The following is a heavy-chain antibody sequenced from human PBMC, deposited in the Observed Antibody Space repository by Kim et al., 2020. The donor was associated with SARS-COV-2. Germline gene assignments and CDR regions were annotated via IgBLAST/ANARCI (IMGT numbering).Heavy chain of an antibody. V-gene: IGHV3-30-3*01. CDR3: ARDLDGYFPHYYFHY. J-gene: IGHJ4*02. CDR1: GFTFSYYA. Sequence: GGSLRLSCAASGFTFSYYAMHWVRQAPGKGLEWVAVISYDGSNKYYADSVKGRFTISRDNSKNTLYLQMYSLTAEDTAVYYCARDLDGYFPHYYFHYWGQGTLVTVSS. D-gene: IGHD3-22*01. CDR2: ISYDGSNK.